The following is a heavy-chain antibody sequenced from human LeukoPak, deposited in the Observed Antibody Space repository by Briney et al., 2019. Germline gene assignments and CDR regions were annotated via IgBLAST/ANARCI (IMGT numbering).Heavy chain of an antibody. Sequence: PSETLSLTCGVYGGSFSGYYWSWIRQPPGKGLEWIGEINHSGSTKYNPSLKSRVTISVDTSKNQFSLKLSSVTAADTAVYYCARADTAMVTAPRAFDIWGQGTMVTVSS. D-gene: IGHD5-18*01. CDR3: ARADTAMVTAPRAFDI. V-gene: IGHV4-34*01. CDR2: INHSGST. CDR1: GGSFSGYY. J-gene: IGHJ3*02.